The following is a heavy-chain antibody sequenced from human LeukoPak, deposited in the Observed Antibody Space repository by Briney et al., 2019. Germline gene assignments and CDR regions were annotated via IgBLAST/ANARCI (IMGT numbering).Heavy chain of an antibody. V-gene: IGHV1-69*01. J-gene: IGHJ4*02. CDR2: IIPIFGTA. CDR1: GGTFSSYA. CDR3: AWSYGYSNLDY. Sequence: GASVKVSCKASGGTFSSYAISWVRQAPGQGLEWMGGIIPIFGTANYAQKFQGRVTITADESTSSAYMELSSLRSEDTAVYYCAWSYGYSNLDYWGQGTLVTVSS. D-gene: IGHD5-18*01.